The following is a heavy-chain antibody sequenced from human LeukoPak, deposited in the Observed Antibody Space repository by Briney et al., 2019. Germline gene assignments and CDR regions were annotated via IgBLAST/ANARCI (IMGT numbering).Heavy chain of an antibody. D-gene: IGHD5-24*01. CDR3: AKDGEMATPYYYYYGMDV. J-gene: IGHJ6*02. CDR1: GFTFDDYA. CDR2: IHGDCVST. Sequence: PGGSLRLSCAASGFTFDDYAMHWVRQAPGKGLEWVSLIHGDCVSTYYADSVKGRFTISRDNSKNSLYLQINSLRTEDTALYYCAKDGEMATPYYYYYGMDVWGQGTTVT. V-gene: IGHV3-43*02.